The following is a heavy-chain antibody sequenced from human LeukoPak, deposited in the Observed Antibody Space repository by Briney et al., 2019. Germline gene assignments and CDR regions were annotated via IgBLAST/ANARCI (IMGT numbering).Heavy chain of an antibody. Sequence: SVKVSCKASGGTLSSYTITWVRQAPGQGLEWMGGIIPIFGTANYAQKFQGRVTITADKSTSTAYMELSSLRSEDTAVYYCARAPGVSYCGGDCYYYYYYYMDVWGKGTTVTVSS. CDR2: IIPIFGTA. CDR3: ARAPGVSYCGGDCYYYYYYYMDV. J-gene: IGHJ6*03. D-gene: IGHD2-21*02. CDR1: GGTLSSYT. V-gene: IGHV1-69*06.